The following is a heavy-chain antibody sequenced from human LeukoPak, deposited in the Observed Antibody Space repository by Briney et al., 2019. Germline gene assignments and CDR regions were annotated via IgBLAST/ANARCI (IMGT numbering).Heavy chain of an antibody. CDR1: GFTFINAW. CDR3: TTDGVGVEGATYDN. V-gene: IGHV3-15*01. D-gene: IGHD1-26*01. Sequence: SGGSLRLSCAASGFTFINAWMAWVRQAPGKGPEWVGRIKAKAHGGTIEHAAPVKGRFTISRDDSKNTLYLQMNSLKTEDTAVYYCTTDGVGVEGATYDNWGQGTLVSVSS. J-gene: IGHJ4*02. CDR2: IKAKAHGGTI.